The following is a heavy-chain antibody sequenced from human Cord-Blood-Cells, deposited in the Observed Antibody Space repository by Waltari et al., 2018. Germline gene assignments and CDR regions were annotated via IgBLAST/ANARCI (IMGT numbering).Heavy chain of an antibody. CDR1: GGSISSGGYS. D-gene: IGHD3-10*01. CDR3: ASRTPGYGSGSYYYFDY. CDR2: IDHSGRT. Sequence: QLQLQESGSGLVKPSQTLSLTCAVSGGSISSGGYSWSWIQQPPGKGLEWIGYIDHSGRTYYNPSLKSRVTISVDRSKNQFSLKLSSVTAADTAVYYCASRTPGYGSGSYYYFDYWGQGTLVTVSS. V-gene: IGHV4-30-2*01. J-gene: IGHJ4*02.